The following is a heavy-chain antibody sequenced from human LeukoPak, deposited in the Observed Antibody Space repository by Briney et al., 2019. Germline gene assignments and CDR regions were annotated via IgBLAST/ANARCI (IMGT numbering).Heavy chain of an antibody. V-gene: IGHV4-61*02. D-gene: IGHD2-2*02. CDR3: ARYCSTSCDRVLDY. CDR1: GGSISSGSYY. CDR2: IYTSGST. J-gene: IGHJ4*02. Sequence: SQTLSLTCTVSGGSISSGSYYWSWIRQPAGKGLEWIGRIYTSGSTNYNPSLKSRVTISVDTSKNQFSLKLSSVTAADTAVYYCARYCSTSCDRVLDYWGQGTLVTVSS.